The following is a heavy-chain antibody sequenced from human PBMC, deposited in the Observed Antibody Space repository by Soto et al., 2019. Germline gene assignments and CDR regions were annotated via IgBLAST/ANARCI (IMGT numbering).Heavy chain of an antibody. CDR2: ISHSGSYI. CDR1: GPTFSTYN. V-gene: IGHV3-21*06. J-gene: IGHJ4*02. CDR3: ATLPRVADDY. Sequence: EMHLVESGGGLVKPGGSLTLSCAASGPTFSTYNMHWVRQAPGKGLEWVACISHSGSYIYYADSVKGRFTISRDNVRHSLYLHMNSLRVEDTAVYYCATLPRVADDYWGQGTLVLVSS.